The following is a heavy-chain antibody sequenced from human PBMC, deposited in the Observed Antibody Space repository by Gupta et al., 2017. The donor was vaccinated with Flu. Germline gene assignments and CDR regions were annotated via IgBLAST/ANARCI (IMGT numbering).Heavy chain of an antibody. CDR1: GGSFSGHF. CDR3: ARKGRGVLVGLDS. Sequence: QVQLQQWGAGMLKPSETLFLTCGVHGGSFSGHFWNWIRQPPGKGLEWLGEINESGSSNYSPSLKSRISLSVDRSKNQIFLNLTSVTAADTAMYYCARKGRGVLVGLDSWGQGALVTVSS. CDR2: INESGSS. V-gene: IGHV4-34*01. J-gene: IGHJ5*01. D-gene: IGHD3-16*02.